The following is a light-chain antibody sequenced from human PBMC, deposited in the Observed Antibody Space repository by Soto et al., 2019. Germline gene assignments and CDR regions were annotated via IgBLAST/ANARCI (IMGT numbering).Light chain of an antibody. J-gene: IGLJ1*01. V-gene: IGLV2-14*01. CDR2: EVS. CDR3: CSFTTSTTDV. Sequence: QSALTQPASVSGSPGQSITISCTGTSSDVGGYNSVSWYQQHPGKAPKLVIYEVSRRPSGVSNRFSGSKSASTASLTISGLQAEDEADYYCCSFTTSTTDVFGTGTKVTVL. CDR1: SSDVGGYNS.